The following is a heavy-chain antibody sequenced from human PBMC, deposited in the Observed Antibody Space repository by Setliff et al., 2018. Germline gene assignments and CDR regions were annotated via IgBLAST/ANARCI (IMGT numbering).Heavy chain of an antibody. J-gene: IGHJ6*03. CDR1: GYTFTDYY. D-gene: IGHD7-27*01. CDR3: ARGPLGIRENNYYYYYMDV. CDR2: INANRGGT. Sequence: ASVKVSCQASGYTFTDYYVHWVRQAPGQGLQWMGWINANRGGTKYAQKFQGWVTMTRDTSLTTAYMEVSSLNSDDTAVYYCARGPLGIRENNYYYYYMDVWGKGTTVTVSS. V-gene: IGHV1-2*04.